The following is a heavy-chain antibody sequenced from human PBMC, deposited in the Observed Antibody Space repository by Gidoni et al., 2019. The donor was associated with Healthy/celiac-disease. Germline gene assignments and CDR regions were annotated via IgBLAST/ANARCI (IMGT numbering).Heavy chain of an antibody. CDR1: GGSISSYY. D-gene: IGHD6-19*01. Sequence: QVQLQESGPGLVKPSETLSLTCTVSGGSISSYYWSWIRQPPGKGLEWIGYIYYSGSTNYNPSLKSRVTISVDTSKNQFSLKLSSVTAADTAVYYCARHSSGYWFDPWGQGTLVTVSS. CDR2: IYYSGST. J-gene: IGHJ5*02. CDR3: ARHSSGYWFDP. V-gene: IGHV4-59*08.